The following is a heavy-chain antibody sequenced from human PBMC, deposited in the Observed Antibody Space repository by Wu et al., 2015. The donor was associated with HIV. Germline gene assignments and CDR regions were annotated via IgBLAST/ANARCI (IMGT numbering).Heavy chain of an antibody. CDR2: IIPNHGGA. CDR3: AREESRDSSGWRIIDY. J-gene: IGHJ4*02. Sequence: QVQLVQSGAEVKKPGSSVKVSCKASGDTFSRSGISWMRQAPGKGFEWMGRIIPNHGGANYAEKFEGRVTITADEATNTAYMDLSRLRSEDTAVYYCAREESRDSSGWRIIDYWGQGTLVTVSS. D-gene: IGHD6-19*01. CDR1: GDTFSRSG. V-gene: IGHV1-69*11.